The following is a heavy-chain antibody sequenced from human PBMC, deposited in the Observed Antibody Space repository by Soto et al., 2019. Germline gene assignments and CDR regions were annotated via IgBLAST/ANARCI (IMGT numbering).Heavy chain of an antibody. CDR3: NSNSTGATDVYDI. CDR2: INAGNGNT. J-gene: IGHJ3*02. V-gene: IGHV1-3*01. CDR1: GYTFTSYA. Sequence: ASVKVSCKASGYTFTSYAMHWVRQAPGQRLEWMGWINAGNGNTKYSQKFQGRVTITRDTSASTAYMELSSLRSEDTAVYYCNSNSTGATDVYDISGHGALVTVSS. D-gene: IGHD6-13*01.